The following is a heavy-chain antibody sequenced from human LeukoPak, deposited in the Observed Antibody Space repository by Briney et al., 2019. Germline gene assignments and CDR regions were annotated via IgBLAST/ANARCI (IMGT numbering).Heavy chain of an antibody. CDR3: ARDSGLLWFGELDY. Sequence: GGSLRLSCAASGFTFSSYWMSWVRQAPGKGLEWVANIKPDGSEKYYVDSVEGRFTISRDNAKNSLYLQVNSLRAEDTAVYYCARDSGLLWFGELDYWGQGTLVTVSS. CDR2: IKPDGSEK. CDR1: GFTFSSYW. J-gene: IGHJ4*02. D-gene: IGHD3-10*01. V-gene: IGHV3-7*01.